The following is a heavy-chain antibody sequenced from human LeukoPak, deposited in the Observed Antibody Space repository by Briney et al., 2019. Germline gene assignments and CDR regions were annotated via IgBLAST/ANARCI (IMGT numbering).Heavy chain of an antibody. Sequence: GGSLRLSCAASGFTFSNYWMKWVRQAPGKGLEWVANIKQDGSEKYYVDSVKGRFTISRDNARNSLFLQMNSLRADDTAVYYCAREKVTTTRSFFDYWGQGTLVTVSS. V-gene: IGHV3-7*05. D-gene: IGHD4-17*01. CDR2: IKQDGSEK. J-gene: IGHJ4*02. CDR1: GFTFSNYW. CDR3: AREKVTTTRSFFDY.